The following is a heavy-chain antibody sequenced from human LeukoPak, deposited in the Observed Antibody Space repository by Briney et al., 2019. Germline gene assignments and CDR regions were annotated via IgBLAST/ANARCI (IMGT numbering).Heavy chain of an antibody. J-gene: IGHJ3*02. V-gene: IGHV4-30-2*01. Sequence: PSQTLSLTCTVSGGSISSGGYYWSWIRQPPGKGLEWIGYIYHSGSTYYNPSLKSRVTISVDRSKNQFSLKLSSVTAADTAVYYCARAWGRLTTQGAFDIWGQGTMVTVSS. D-gene: IGHD3-16*01. CDR1: GGSISSGGYY. CDR3: ARAWGRLTTQGAFDI. CDR2: IYHSGST.